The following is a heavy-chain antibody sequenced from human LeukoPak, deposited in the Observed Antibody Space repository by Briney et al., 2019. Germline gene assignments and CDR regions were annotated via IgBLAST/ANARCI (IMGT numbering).Heavy chain of an antibody. CDR1: GFNFNTYA. CDR3: AKSDFYDNTGPID. J-gene: IGHJ4*02. D-gene: IGHD3-22*01. CDR2: IGSGGAT. V-gene: IGHV3-23*01. Sequence: GGSLRLSCATSGFNFNTYAMTWVRQAPGKGLEWVSVIGSGGATNYPESVKGRFTVSRDNSKNTLFLQMDSLRAEDAAVYYCAKSDFYDNTGPIDWDQGTLVIVSS.